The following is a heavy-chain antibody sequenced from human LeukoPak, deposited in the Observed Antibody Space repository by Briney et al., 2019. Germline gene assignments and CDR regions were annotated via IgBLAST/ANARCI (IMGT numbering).Heavy chain of an antibody. D-gene: IGHD3-10*01. J-gene: IGHJ4*02. CDR1: GFTFSSYT. CDR2: ISYDGSNK. CDR3: ASSNRGAFIDY. V-gene: IGHV3-30*04. Sequence: GRSLRLSCAASGFTFSSYTMHWVRQAPGKGLEWVAVISYDGSNKYYVDSVKGRFTISRDNSKNTLYLQMNSLRAEDTAVYHCASSNRGAFIDYWGQGTLVTVSS.